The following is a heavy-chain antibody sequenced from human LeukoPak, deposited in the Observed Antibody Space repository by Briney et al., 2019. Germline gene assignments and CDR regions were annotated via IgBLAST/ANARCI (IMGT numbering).Heavy chain of an antibody. Sequence: PSETLSLTCTVSGGSISSYYWSWIRQPPGKGLEGIGYIYYSGSTNYNPSLKSRVTISVDTSKNQFSLKLSSVTAADTAVYYYARGGYDYGDYVFDYWGQGTPVTVSS. J-gene: IGHJ4*02. CDR3: ARGGYDYGDYVFDY. V-gene: IGHV4-59*01. CDR1: GGSISSYY. CDR2: IYYSGST. D-gene: IGHD4-17*01.